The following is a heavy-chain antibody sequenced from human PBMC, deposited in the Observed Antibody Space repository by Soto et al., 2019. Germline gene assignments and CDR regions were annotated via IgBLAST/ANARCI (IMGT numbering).Heavy chain of an antibody. CDR1: GYAFTTYG. CDR3: AXGRYGDY. V-gene: IGHV1-18*01. Sequence: QVHLVQSGAEVKKPGASVKVSCKGSGYAFTTYGITWVRQAPGQGLEWMGWISAHNGNTNYAQKLQGRVTVTRDTXXXXXXXXLXXXXXXXXXXXYCAXGRYGDYWGQGALVTVSS. CDR2: ISAHNGNT. J-gene: IGHJ4*02. D-gene: IGHD1-26*01.